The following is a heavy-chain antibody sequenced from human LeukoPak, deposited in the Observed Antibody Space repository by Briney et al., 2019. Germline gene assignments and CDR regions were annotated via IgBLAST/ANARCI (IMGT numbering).Heavy chain of an antibody. CDR2: ISSSGSTI. CDR1: GFTFSDYY. CDR3: ARDVLLGYCSSTSCYQGLFDY. Sequence: GGSLRLSCAASGFTFSDYYMSWIRQAPGKGLEWVTYISSSGSTIYYADSVKGRFTISRDNAKNSLYLQMNSLRAEDTAVYYCARDVLLGYCSSTSCYQGLFDYWGQGTLVTVSS. V-gene: IGHV3-11*04. D-gene: IGHD2-2*01. J-gene: IGHJ4*02.